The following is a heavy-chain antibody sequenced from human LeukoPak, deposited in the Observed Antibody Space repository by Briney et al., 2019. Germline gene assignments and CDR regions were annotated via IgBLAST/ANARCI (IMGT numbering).Heavy chain of an antibody. CDR1: GFTFSDYY. Sequence: GGSLRLSCAASGFTFSDYYMSWIRQTPGKGLERVSYISSSGSTIYYADSVKGRFTISRDNAKNSLYLQMNSLRAEDTAVYYCARANVRDDAFDIWGQGTMVTVSS. CDR3: ARANVRDDAFDI. D-gene: IGHD3-10*02. CDR2: ISSSGSTI. V-gene: IGHV3-11*04. J-gene: IGHJ3*02.